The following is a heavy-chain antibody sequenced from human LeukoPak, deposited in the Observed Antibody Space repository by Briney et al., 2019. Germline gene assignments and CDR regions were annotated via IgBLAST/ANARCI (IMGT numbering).Heavy chain of an antibody. V-gene: IGHV3-23*01. Sequence: GGSLRLSCAVSGLTFSNSAMSWVRQAPGKGLEWVSAISVGSDVIYYADSVKGRFTISRDSSENTVYLQMNSLRADDTAVYHCAKDYGSGSYATDYRGQGTLATVSS. D-gene: IGHD3-10*01. CDR3: AKDYGSGSYATDY. J-gene: IGHJ4*02. CDR2: ISVGSDVI. CDR1: GLTFSNSA.